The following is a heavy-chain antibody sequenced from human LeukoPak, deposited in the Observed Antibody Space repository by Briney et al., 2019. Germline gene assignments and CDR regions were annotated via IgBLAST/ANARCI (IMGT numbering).Heavy chain of an antibody. CDR2: IYYSGST. V-gene: IGHV4-59*01. CDR1: GGSISSYY. Sequence: SETLSLTCTVSGGSISSYYWSWIRQPPGKGLEWIGYIYYSGSTNYNPSLKSRVTISVDTSKNQFSLKLSSVTAADTAVYYCASRQLWLVDAFDIWGQGTMVTVSS. D-gene: IGHD5-18*01. J-gene: IGHJ3*02. CDR3: ASRQLWLVDAFDI.